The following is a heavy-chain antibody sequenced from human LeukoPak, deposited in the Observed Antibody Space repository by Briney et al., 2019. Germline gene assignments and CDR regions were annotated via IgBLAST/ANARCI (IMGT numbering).Heavy chain of an antibody. CDR2: INSDGSYT. Sequence: GGSLRLSCAASGFTFMNFWMHWVRQVPGKGLVWVSRINSDGSYTDYADSVKGRFTISRDNSKNTLYLQMNSLRAEDTAVYYCARDIYGSGSRQLYYYGMDVWGQGTTVTVSS. CDR1: GFTFMNFW. D-gene: IGHD3-10*01. CDR3: ARDIYGSGSRQLYYYGMDV. J-gene: IGHJ6*02. V-gene: IGHV3-74*01.